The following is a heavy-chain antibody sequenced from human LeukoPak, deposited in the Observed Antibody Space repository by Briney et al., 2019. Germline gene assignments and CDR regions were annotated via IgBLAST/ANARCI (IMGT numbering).Heavy chain of an antibody. CDR3: ATSYDAKTAPYDL. D-gene: IGHD3-3*01. CDR2: IYTSGRI. V-gene: IGHV4-4*09. J-gene: IGHJ5*02. CDR1: GASISSYC. Sequence: SETLSLTCTVSGASISSYCWSWVRQPPGKGLEWLGYIYTSGRIDYNPSLKSRVTMSVDTSKNQLSMELRFLTAADTAVYYCATSYDAKTAPYDLWGQGNLGTVSS.